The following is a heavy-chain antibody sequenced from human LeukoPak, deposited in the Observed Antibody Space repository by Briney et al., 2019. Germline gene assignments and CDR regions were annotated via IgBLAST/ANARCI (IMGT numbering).Heavy chain of an antibody. D-gene: IGHD6-19*01. CDR3: ARDRYSSGWYYFDY. CDR1: GGSISNSSYY. J-gene: IGHJ4*02. V-gene: IGHV4-39*07. CDR2: IYYSGST. Sequence: KASETLSLTCTVSGGSISNSSYYWGWIHQPPGKGLEWIGSIYYSGSTYYNPSLKSRVTISVDTSKNQFSLKLSSVTAADTAVYYCARDRYSSGWYYFDYWGQGTLVTVSS.